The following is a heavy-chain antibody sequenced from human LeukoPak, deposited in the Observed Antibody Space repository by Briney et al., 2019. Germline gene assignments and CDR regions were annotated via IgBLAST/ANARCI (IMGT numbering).Heavy chain of an antibody. CDR1: GYDFTTNY. J-gene: IGHJ4*02. V-gene: IGHV1-46*01. Sequence: ASVKVSCKASGYDFTTNYIHWVRQAPGQGLEWMGTINPSVGSTTYGQRFQGRVTMTRDTSTTTVNMDLSSLTSEDTAIYYCAKGYCTGASCYVLDSWGQGTLVTVSS. CDR3: AKGYCTGASCYVLDS. CDR2: INPSVGST. D-gene: IGHD2-15*01.